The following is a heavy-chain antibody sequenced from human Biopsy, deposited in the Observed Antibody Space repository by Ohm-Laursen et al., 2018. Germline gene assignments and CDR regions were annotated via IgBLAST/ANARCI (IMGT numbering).Heavy chain of an antibody. J-gene: IGHJ5*02. Sequence: GASVKVSCKASGYTFTGYHVHWVRQAPGQGLEWMGWINAKTGDTNYAQKFQGRVTMTRDTSISTAYVDLSSLRSDDTAVYYCTRGGYYYDSLAYYYWFDPRGQGTLVIVSS. CDR2: INAKTGDT. V-gene: IGHV1-2*02. CDR3: TRGGYYYDSLAYYYWFDP. CDR1: GYTFTGYH. D-gene: IGHD3-22*01.